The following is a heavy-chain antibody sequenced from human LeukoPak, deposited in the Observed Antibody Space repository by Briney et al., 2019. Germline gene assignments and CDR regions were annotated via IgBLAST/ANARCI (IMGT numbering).Heavy chain of an antibody. CDR1: GFTFSSYS. CDR3: ARDSSSWYYYYMDV. D-gene: IGHD6-13*01. J-gene: IGHJ6*03. V-gene: IGHV3-21*01. CDR2: ISSSSSYI. Sequence: KAGGSLRLSCAASGFTFSSYSMNWVRQAPGKGLEGVSSISSSSSYIYYADSVKGRFTISRDNAKNSLYLQMNSLRAEDTAVYYCARDSSSWYYYYMDVWGKGTTVTVSS.